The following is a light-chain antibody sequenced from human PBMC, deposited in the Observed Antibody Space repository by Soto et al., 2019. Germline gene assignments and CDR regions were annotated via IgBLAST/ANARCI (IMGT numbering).Light chain of an antibody. CDR1: SSDVGGYNF. V-gene: IGLV2-8*01. CDR2: EVS. J-gene: IGLJ1*01. Sequence: QSALTQPPSASGSPGQSVTISCTGTSSDVGGYNFVSWYQQYPGKAPKLMIYEVSKRPSGVPDRFSGSKSGNTASLTVSGLLAEDEADYYCSSYAGSDNYVFGTGTKVTVL. CDR3: SSYAGSDNYV.